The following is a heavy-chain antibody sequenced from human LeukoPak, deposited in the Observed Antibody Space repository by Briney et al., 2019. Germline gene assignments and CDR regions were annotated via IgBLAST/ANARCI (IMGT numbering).Heavy chain of an antibody. Sequence: GASVKVSCKASGGTFSSCAISWVRQAPGQGLEWMGGIIPIFGTANYAQKFQGRVTITADESTSTAYMELSSLRSEDTAVYYCARGYDYGGTNYFDYWGQGTLVTVSS. D-gene: IGHD4-23*01. CDR2: IIPIFGTA. V-gene: IGHV1-69*13. J-gene: IGHJ4*02. CDR3: ARGYDYGGTNYFDY. CDR1: GGTFSSCA.